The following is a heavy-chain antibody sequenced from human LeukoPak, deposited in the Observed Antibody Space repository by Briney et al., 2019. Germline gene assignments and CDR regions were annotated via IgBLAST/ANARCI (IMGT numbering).Heavy chain of an antibody. J-gene: IGHJ4*02. CDR3: ARGSIAAPLGY. CDR2: IYYSGST. Sequence: SETLSLTCTVSGGSISSYYWSWVRQPPGKGLEWLGYIYYSGSTNYNPSLKSRVTISVDTSKNQFSLKLSSVTAADTAVYYCARGSIAAPLGYWGQGTLVTVSS. D-gene: IGHD6-6*01. CDR1: GGSISSYY. V-gene: IGHV4-59*01.